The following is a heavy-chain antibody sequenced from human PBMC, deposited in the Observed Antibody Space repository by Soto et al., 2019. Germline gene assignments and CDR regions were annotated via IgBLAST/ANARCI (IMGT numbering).Heavy chain of an antibody. Sequence: GXSVKVSCKASGYTFTGYYMHWVRQAPGQGLEWMGWINPNSGGTNYAQKFQGWVTMTRDTSISTAYMELSRLRSDDTAVYYCARSGAQYYYDRACYYYYGMDVWGQGTTVTVSS. J-gene: IGHJ6*02. CDR3: ARSGAQYYYDRACYYYYGMDV. V-gene: IGHV1-2*04. CDR1: GYTFTGYY. D-gene: IGHD3-22*01. CDR2: INPNSGGT.